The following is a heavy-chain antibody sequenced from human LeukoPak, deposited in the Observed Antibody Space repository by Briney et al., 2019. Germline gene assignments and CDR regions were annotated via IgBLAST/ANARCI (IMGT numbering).Heavy chain of an antibody. CDR2: IYYSGST. D-gene: IGHD5-24*01. J-gene: IGHJ4*02. CDR1: GGSISSGGYY. Sequence: PSETLSLTCTVSGGSISSGGYYWSWIRQHPGKGLEWIGYIYYSGSTYYNPSLKSRVTISVDTSKNQFSLKLSSVTAADTAVYYCARVSPSPLEMATITDYWGQGTLVTVSS. V-gene: IGHV4-31*03. CDR3: ARVSPSPLEMATITDY.